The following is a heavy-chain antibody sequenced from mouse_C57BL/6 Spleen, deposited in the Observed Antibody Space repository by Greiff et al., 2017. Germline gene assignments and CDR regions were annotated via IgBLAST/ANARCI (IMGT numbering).Heavy chain of an antibody. J-gene: IGHJ1*03. D-gene: IGHD2-1*01. CDR3: ARGLYGNTYWYFDV. CDR1: GFTFSDYG. CDR2: ISSGSSTI. Sequence: EVKVVESGGGLVKPGGSLKLSCAASGFTFSDYGMHWVRQAPEKGLEWVAYISSGSSTIYYADTVKGRFTISRDNAKNTLFLQMTSLRSEDTAMYYCARGLYGNTYWYFDVWGTGTTVTVSS. V-gene: IGHV5-17*01.